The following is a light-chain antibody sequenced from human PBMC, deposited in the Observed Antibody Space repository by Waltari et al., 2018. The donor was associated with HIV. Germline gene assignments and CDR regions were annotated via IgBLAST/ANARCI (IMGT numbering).Light chain of an antibody. J-gene: IGLJ2*01. CDR1: TSAFRGYNY. CDR3: CSYAGSSTLV. V-gene: IGLV2-23*02. CDR2: DVS. Sequence: QSALTQPASVSGSPGQSITIPCTGTTSAFRGYNYTSWYQQHPGKAPKLTLSDVSKRPSGVSNRFSGAKSGNTASLTISGLQAEDEADYYCCSYAGSSTLVFGGGTKLTVL.